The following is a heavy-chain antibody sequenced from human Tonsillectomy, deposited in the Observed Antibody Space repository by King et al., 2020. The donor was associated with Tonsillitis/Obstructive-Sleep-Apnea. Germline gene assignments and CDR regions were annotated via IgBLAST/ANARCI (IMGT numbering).Heavy chain of an antibody. J-gene: IGHJ6*02. D-gene: IGHD3-10*01. CDR1: GFTFSHYG. Sequence: QLVQSGGGVVQPGRSLRLSCAASGFTFSHYGMHWVRQAPGKGLEWVAVISYDGSNKYYGDSVNGRFTISRDKSKNTLYLQVNSLRAEETAVYYCPKDDPSPVVRGVPYYYHGMDVWGQGSTVTVSS. V-gene: IGHV3-30*18. CDR2: ISYDGSNK. CDR3: PKDDPSPVVRGVPYYYHGMDV.